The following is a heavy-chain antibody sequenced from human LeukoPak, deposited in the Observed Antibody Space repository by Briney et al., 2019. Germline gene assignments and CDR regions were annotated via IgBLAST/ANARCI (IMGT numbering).Heavy chain of an antibody. CDR1: GYTFTSYY. V-gene: IGHV1-46*01. CDR2: INPSGGST. Sequence: GASVKVSCKASGYTFTSYYMHWVRQAPGQGLEWMGIINPSGGSTSYAQKFQGRVTITADKSTSTAYMELSSLRSEDTAVYYCARADPGYSSGWYEDYWGQGTLVTVSS. D-gene: IGHD6-19*01. CDR3: ARADPGYSSGWYEDY. J-gene: IGHJ4*02.